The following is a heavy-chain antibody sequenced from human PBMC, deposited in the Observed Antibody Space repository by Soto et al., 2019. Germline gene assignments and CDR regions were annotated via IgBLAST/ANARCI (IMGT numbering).Heavy chain of an antibody. J-gene: IGHJ4*02. CDR1: GGSISSGGYS. CDR2: IYHSGST. D-gene: IGHD5-18*01. CDR3: ARSSSDTAMAYFDY. Sequence: SETLSLTCAVSGGSISSGGYSWIWIRHPPGKGLEWIGYIYHSGSTYYNPSLKSRVTISVDRSKNQFSLKLSSVTAADTAVYYCARSSSDTAMAYFDYWGQGTLVTVSS. V-gene: IGHV4-30-2*01.